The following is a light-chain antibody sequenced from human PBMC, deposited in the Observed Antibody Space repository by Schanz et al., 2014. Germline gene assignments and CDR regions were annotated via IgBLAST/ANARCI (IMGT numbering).Light chain of an antibody. CDR3: QKYNSAPLT. Sequence: DIQMTQSPSSLSASVGDRVTITCRASQSISSYLNWYQQKPGKAPKLLIYAASNLQSGVPSTFSGSGSGTDFTLTISSLQPEDVATYYCQKYNSAPLTFGGGTKVEIK. V-gene: IGKV1-39*01. CDR2: AAS. CDR1: QSISSY. J-gene: IGKJ4*01.